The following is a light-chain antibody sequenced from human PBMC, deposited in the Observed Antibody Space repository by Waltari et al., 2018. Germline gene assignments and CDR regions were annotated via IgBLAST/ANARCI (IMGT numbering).Light chain of an antibody. CDR2: YAS. J-gene: IGKJ1*01. Sequence: EIVLTQSPATLSLSPGERATLSCRASQSVTNYLAWYQQKPGQAPRLLIYYASNRATGIPASFSGSGSGTDFTLTISSLEPEDFAVYYCQQRSNWPLHWTFGQGTKVEIK. CDR1: QSVTNY. V-gene: IGKV3-11*01. CDR3: QQRSNWPLHWT.